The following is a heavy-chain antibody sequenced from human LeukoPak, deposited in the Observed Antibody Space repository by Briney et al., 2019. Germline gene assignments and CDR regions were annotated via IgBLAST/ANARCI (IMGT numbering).Heavy chain of an antibody. CDR1: GFTFSSYA. CDR2: ISGSGGST. D-gene: IGHD5-24*01. J-gene: IGHJ5*02. Sequence: SGGSLRLSCAASGFTFSSYAMSWVRQAPGKGLEWVSAISGSGGSTYYADSVKGRFTISRDNSKNTLYLQMNSLRAEDTAVYYCAKLRDGYNLNWFDPWGQGTLVTVSS. V-gene: IGHV3-23*01. CDR3: AKLRDGYNLNWFDP.